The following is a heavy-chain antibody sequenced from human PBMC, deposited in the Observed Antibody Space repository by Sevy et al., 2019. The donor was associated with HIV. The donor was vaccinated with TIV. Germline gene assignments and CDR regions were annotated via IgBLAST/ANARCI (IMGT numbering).Heavy chain of an antibody. CDR1: GFNMDHYA. Sequence: GGSLRLSCAASGFNMDHYAMHWVRLRPGKGLEWVSGISWDSHSVGYADSVKGRFTGSRDSAKNSLLLQIHGLKTDDTAFYYCVKDLIWQSATFYGRDAFDMWGLGTRVTVSS. CDR3: VKDLIWQSATFYGRDAFDM. V-gene: IGHV3-9*01. J-gene: IGHJ3*02. D-gene: IGHD4-17*01. CDR2: ISWDSHSV.